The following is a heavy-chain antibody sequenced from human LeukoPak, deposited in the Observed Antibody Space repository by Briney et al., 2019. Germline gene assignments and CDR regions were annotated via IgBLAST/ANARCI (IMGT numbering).Heavy chain of an antibody. CDR3: ASMIVGYYFDY. V-gene: IGHV3-48*03. CDR2: ISSSGSTI. Sequence: GGSLRLSCAASGFTFSGYEMNWVRQAPGKGLEWVSYISSSGSTIYYADSVKGRFTISRDNAKNSLYLQMNSLRAEDTAVYYCASMIVGYYFDYWGQGTLVTVSS. J-gene: IGHJ4*02. D-gene: IGHD3-16*01. CDR1: GFTFSGYE.